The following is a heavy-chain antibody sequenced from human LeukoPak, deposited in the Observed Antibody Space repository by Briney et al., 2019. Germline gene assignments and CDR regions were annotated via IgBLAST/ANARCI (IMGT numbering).Heavy chain of an antibody. CDR3: AKDIPAAH. CDR1: GFTFDDYT. Sequence: GGSLRLSCAASGFTFDDYTMHWVRQAPGKGLERVSLISWDGGSTYYADSVKGRFTISGDNSKNSLYLQMNSLRTEDTALYYCAKDIPAAHWGQGTLVTVPS. CDR2: ISWDGGST. D-gene: IGHD2-2*01. V-gene: IGHV3-43*01. J-gene: IGHJ4*02.